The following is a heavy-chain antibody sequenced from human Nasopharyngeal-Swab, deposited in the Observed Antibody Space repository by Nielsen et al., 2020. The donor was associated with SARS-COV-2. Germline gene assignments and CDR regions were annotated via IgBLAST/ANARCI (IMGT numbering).Heavy chain of an antibody. CDR2: IWYDGSNK. CDR1: GFTFSNYA. V-gene: IGHV3-33*08. D-gene: IGHD3-10*01. CDR3: ARDPGMVRGVIIIRYYYGMDV. J-gene: IGHJ6*02. Sequence: GESLKISCAASGFTFSNYAMSWVRQAPGKGLEWVAVIWYDGSNKYYADSVKGRFTISRDNSKNTLYLQMNSLRAEDTAVYYCARDPGMVRGVIIIRYYYGMDVWGQGTTVTVSS.